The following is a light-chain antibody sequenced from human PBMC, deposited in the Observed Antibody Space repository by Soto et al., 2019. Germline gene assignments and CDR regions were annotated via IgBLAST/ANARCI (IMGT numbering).Light chain of an antibody. V-gene: IGKV3-20*01. Sequence: EIVLTQSPGTLSLSPGERATLSCRASQSVSSNSLAWYQQKPCQAPRLLISGASSWATRIPDRFSGRGSVTDFALTISRLGPEDFAVYYCQLYGTSPGFTFGPGTKVDI. CDR1: QSVSSNS. J-gene: IGKJ3*01. CDR2: GAS. CDR3: QLYGTSPGFT.